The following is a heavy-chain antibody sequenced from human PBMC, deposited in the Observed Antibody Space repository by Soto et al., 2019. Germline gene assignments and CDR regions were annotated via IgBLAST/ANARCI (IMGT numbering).Heavy chain of an antibody. CDR2: IYYSGST. V-gene: IGHV4-31*03. Sequence: SETLSLTCTVSGGSISSGGYYWSWIRQHPGKGLEWIGYIYYSGSTYYNPSLKSRVTTSVDTSKNQFSLKLSSVTAANTAVYYCARYYYGSGSFYYYYGMDVWGQGTTVTVSS. D-gene: IGHD3-10*01. J-gene: IGHJ6*02. CDR3: ARYYYGSGSFYYYYGMDV. CDR1: GGSISSGGYY.